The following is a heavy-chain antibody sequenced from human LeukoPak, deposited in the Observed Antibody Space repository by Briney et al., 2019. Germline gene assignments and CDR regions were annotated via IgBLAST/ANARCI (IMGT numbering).Heavy chain of an antibody. V-gene: IGHV3-23*01. CDR2: ISGSVAST. Sequence: GGSLRLSCAASGFTFSSYAMSCVRQAPGKGLEWVSAISGSVASTYYADSVKGRFTISRDNSKNTLYLQINSLRAEDTAVYYCAKDLLRYCSSTSCLGGIDYWGQGTLVTVSS. D-gene: IGHD2-2*01. CDR1: GFTFSSYA. J-gene: IGHJ4*02. CDR3: AKDLLRYCSSTSCLGGIDY.